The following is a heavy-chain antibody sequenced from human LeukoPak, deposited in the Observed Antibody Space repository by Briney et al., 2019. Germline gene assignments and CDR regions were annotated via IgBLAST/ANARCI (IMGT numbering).Heavy chain of an antibody. CDR3: ARTLWGGYGMDV. CDR2: VSATGGST. Sequence: PGGSLRLSCAASGFTFRSFGMSWVRQAPGKGLEWVSTVSATGGSTYYADSVKGRFTISRDNFKNTVFLQMNSLRAEDTALYYCARTLWGGYGMDVWGQGTTVTVSS. V-gene: IGHV3-23*01. J-gene: IGHJ6*02. CDR1: GFTFRSFG. D-gene: IGHD3-10*01.